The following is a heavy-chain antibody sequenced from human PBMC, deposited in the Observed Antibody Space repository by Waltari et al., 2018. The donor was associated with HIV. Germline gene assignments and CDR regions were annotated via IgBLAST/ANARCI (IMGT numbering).Heavy chain of an antibody. CDR1: GYTFTGYY. CDR3: ARDICNGGSCYSYYFDY. D-gene: IGHD2-15*01. J-gene: IGHJ4*02. V-gene: IGHV1-2*02. CDR2: INPDNGGT. Sequence: QVQLVQSGAEVKKPGASVKISCKASGYTFTGYYMHWVRQAPGQGLEWMGWINPDNGGTKYAQKFQGRVTMTRDTSISTAYMELSRLGSDDTAVYYCARDICNGGSCYSYYFDYWGQGTLVTVSS.